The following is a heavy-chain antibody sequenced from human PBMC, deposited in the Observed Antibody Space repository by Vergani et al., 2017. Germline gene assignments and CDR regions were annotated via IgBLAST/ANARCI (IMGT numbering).Heavy chain of an antibody. J-gene: IGHJ6*04. CDR3: RGEMDV. V-gene: IGHV3-30-3*01. CDR1: GFIFKNYT. Sequence: QVQLVESAGGVVQPGGSLRLSCATYGFIFKNYTMHWVRQAPGKGLEWVALISDDGNNKYYADSVKGRFTNSRDNSKNTLYLQMNSLRAEDTANYYCRGEMDVWDKGTTVTVSS. CDR2: ISDDGNNK.